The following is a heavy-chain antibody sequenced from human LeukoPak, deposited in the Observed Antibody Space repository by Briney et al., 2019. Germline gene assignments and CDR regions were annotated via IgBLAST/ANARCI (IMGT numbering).Heavy chain of an antibody. CDR1: GGSISSYY. V-gene: IGHV4-59*01. J-gene: IGHJ4*02. CDR3: ARGNYYDSSGQEADY. Sequence: SETLSLTCTVSGGSISSYYWSWIRQPPGKGLEWIGYIYYSGSTNYNPSLESRVTISVDTSKNQFSLKLSSVTAADTAVYYCARGNYYDSSGQEADYWGQGTLVTVSS. CDR2: IYYSGST. D-gene: IGHD3-22*01.